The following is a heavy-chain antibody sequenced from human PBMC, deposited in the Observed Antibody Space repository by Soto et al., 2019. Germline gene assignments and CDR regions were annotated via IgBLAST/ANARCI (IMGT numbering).Heavy chain of an antibody. Sequence: SETLSLTCTVSGGSVSSGDYYWSWIRHPPGKGLQWIGYVYYSGSTDYNPSLKSRVTISVDTSKNQFSLKLTSVTVADTAVYYCARERTGDPTFFDYWGQGTLVTVYS. J-gene: IGHJ4*02. CDR1: GGSVSSGDYY. V-gene: IGHV4-61*08. CDR3: ARERTGDPTFFDY. CDR2: VYYSGST. D-gene: IGHD1-1*01.